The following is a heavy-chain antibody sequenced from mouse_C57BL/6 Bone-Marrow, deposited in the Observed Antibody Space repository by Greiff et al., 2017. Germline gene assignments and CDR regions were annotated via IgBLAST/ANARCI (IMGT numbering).Heavy chain of an antibody. Sequence: EVQVVESGGGLVKPGGSLKLSCAASGFTFSSYAMSWVRQTPEKRLEWVATISDGGSYTYYPDNVKGRFTISRDNAKNNLYLQMSHLKSEDTAMYYCARDPLPYWGQGTLVTVSA. CDR3: ARDPLPY. V-gene: IGHV5-4*01. CDR1: GFTFSSYA. J-gene: IGHJ3*01. CDR2: ISDGGSYT.